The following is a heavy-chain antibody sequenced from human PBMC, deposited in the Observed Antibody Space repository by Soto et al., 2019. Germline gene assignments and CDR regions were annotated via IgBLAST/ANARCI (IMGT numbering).Heavy chain of an antibody. D-gene: IGHD1-20*01. V-gene: IGHV3-23*01. CDR1: GFTFSSYA. Sequence: GGSLRLSCAGSGFTFSSYAMSWVRQAPGKGLEWVSAISGSGDTTYYADSVKGRFTISRDNSKNTLYLQMNSLRVEDTAVYYCAKDMKYNWNDDDEWGHGILVTVSS. CDR2: ISGSGDTT. J-gene: IGHJ4*01. CDR3: AKDMKYNWNDDDE.